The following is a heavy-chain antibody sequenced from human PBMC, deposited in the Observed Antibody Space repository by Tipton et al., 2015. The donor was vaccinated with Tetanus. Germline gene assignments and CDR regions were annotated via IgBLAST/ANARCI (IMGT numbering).Heavy chain of an antibody. Sequence: SLRLSCAASGFTFSTYDMSWVRQAPGKGLEWVSLISDSGDSTFYADSVKGRFTISTDNTKNHLYLQMNSLRVEDTGLYFCARDNYDSKDFSDYWGQGTLITVSS. CDR2: ISDSGDST. V-gene: IGHV3-23*01. CDR3: ARDNYDSKDFSDY. D-gene: IGHD3-3*01. CDR1: GFTFSTYD. J-gene: IGHJ4*02.